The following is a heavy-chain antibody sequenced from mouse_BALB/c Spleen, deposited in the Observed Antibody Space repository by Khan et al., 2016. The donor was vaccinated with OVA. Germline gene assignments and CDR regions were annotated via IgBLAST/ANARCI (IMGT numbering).Heavy chain of an antibody. J-gene: IGHJ2*01. V-gene: IGHV1-7*01. Sequence: QVRLQQSGAELAKPGASVKMSCKASGYTFTSYWMHWVKQRPGQGLEWIGYINPSSGYTEYNQNFKDKATLTADKSSSTAYMQLSSLTSEDSAGYYCARDRIDYWGQGTTLTVSS. CDR1: GYTFTSYW. CDR3: ARDRIDY. CDR2: INPSSGYT.